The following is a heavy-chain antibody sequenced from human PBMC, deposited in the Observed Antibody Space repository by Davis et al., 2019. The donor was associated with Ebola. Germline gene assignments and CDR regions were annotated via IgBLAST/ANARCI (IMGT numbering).Heavy chain of an antibody. CDR3: ARCEWTTRGAFDL. CDR1: GYTFAIYY. Sequence: AASVKVSCKASGYTFAIYYVHWVRQAPGQGLEWMGLINPSNGNTNYAQNFQGRVIMTSDTATTTAYMEVGSLRSDDTAVYYCARCEWTTRGAFDLWGQGTMVTVSS. D-gene: IGHD1-1*01. J-gene: IGHJ3*01. CDR2: INPSNGNT. V-gene: IGHV1-46*01.